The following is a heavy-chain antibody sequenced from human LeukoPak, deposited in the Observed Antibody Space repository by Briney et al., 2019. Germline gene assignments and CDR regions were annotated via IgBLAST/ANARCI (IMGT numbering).Heavy chain of an antibody. CDR3: AKRPRDSSGYYLGAFNG. V-gene: IGHV3-23*01. J-gene: IGHJ3*01. D-gene: IGHD3-22*01. CDR2: IGASGADT. Sequence: GGSLRLSCTASGFTFSTYAMTWVRQAPGKGLDWVSGIGASGADTYYADSAKGRFTVSRDNSKNTLYLQMSSLRADDTAVYFCAKRPRDSSGYYLGAFNGWGQGTTVTVSS. CDR1: GFTFSTYA.